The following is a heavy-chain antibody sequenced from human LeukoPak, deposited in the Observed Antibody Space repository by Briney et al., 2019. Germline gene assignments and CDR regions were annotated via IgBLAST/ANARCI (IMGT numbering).Heavy chain of an antibody. CDR2: INPNSGGT. D-gene: IGHD3-22*01. CDR3: AIFKDYYDSSGTTYDY. Sequence: ASVKVSCKASGYTFTGYYMHWVRQAPGQGLEWMGWINPNSGGTNYAQKFQSRVTMTRDTSISTAYMELSRLRSDDTAVYYCAIFKDYYDSSGTTYDYWGQGTLVTVSS. J-gene: IGHJ4*02. V-gene: IGHV1-2*02. CDR1: GYTFTGYY.